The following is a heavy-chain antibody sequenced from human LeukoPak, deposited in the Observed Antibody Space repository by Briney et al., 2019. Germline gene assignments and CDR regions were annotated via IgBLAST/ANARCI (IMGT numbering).Heavy chain of an antibody. D-gene: IGHD4-23*01. CDR2: INHSGST. CDR3: ASFVIYGGNSGLDY. Sequence: GSLRLSCAASGFTFSDYAMHWIRQPPGKGLEWIGEINHSGSTNYNPSLKSRVTISVDTSKNQFSLKLSSVTAADTAVYYCASFVIYGGNSGLDYWGQGTLVTVSS. J-gene: IGHJ4*02. CDR1: GFTFSDYA. V-gene: IGHV4-34*01.